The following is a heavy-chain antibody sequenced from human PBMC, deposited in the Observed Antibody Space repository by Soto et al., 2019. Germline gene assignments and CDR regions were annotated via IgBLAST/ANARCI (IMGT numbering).Heavy chain of an antibody. CDR2: IYHSGST. V-gene: IGHV4-4*02. D-gene: IGHD3-3*01. CDR1: GGSIGSSNW. Sequence: PSETLSLTCAVSGGSIGSSNWWSWVRQPPGKGLEWIGEIYHSGSTNYNPSLKSRVTISVDKSKNQFSLKLSSVTAADTAVYYCASSWGPYDFWSGYSGYWGQGTLVTVS. J-gene: IGHJ4*02. CDR3: ASSWGPYDFWSGYSGY.